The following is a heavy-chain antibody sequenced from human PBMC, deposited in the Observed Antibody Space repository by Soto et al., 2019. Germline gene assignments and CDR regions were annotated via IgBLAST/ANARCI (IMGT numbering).Heavy chain of an antibody. CDR1: GGSISSYY. D-gene: IGHD5-18*01. J-gene: IGHJ6*02. CDR2: IYYSGST. Sequence: SETLSLTCTVSGGSISSYYWSWIRQPPGKGLEWIGYIYYSGSTNYNPSLKSRVTISVDTSKNQFSLKLGSVTAADTAVYYCARGIGYSYGPSSYYYYGMDVWGQGTTVTVSS. CDR3: ARGIGYSYGPSSYYYYGMDV. V-gene: IGHV4-59*01.